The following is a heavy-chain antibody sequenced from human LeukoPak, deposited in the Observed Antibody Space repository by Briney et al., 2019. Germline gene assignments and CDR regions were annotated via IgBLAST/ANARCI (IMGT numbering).Heavy chain of an antibody. CDR3: VRDDSRYSASPDY. V-gene: IGHV3-7*01. D-gene: IGHD1-1*01. CDR2: IKQDGTET. CDR1: GFTFGNYW. J-gene: IGHJ4*02. Sequence: PGGSLRLSCAASGFTFGNYWMSWVRQAPGKGLEWVAIIKQDGTETYYVDSVEGRFTISRDNAKNSLFLQMNSLRAEDTAVYYYVRDDSRYSASPDYWGQGNLVTVSS.